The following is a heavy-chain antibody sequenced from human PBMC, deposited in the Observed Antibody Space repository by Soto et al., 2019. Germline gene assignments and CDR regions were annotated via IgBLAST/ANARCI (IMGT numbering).Heavy chain of an antibody. J-gene: IGHJ4*02. CDR1: GYSFTSLD. CDR2: MQPSTGRT. Sequence: ASVKVSCKASGYSFTSLDINWVRQTAGQGLEWMGWMQPSTGRTGYAQKFQGRVTMTRDTSINTAYMELNTLTSDDTAFYYCARGVSAAVDYWGQGTLGTGSS. D-gene: IGHD6-19*01. V-gene: IGHV1-8*01. CDR3: ARGVSAAVDY.